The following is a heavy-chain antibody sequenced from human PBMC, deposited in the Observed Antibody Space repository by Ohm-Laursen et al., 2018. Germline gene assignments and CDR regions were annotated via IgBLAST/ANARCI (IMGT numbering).Heavy chain of an antibody. CDR1: GFTFSSYW. D-gene: IGHD3-10*01. CDR2: IKSDGSAK. CDR3: AKDSSGGYYGMHV. Sequence: GSLRLSCSASGFTFSSYWMNWVRQAPGKGLEWVANIKSDGSAKYYVDSVKGRFTISRDNAKKSLFLQMNSLRAEDTALYYCAKDSSGGYYGMHVWGQGTTVTVSS. J-gene: IGHJ6*02. V-gene: IGHV3-7*03.